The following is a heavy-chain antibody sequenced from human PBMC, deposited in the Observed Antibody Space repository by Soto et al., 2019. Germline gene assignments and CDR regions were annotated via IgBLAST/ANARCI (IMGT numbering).Heavy chain of an antibody. CDR2: ISSNGGST. CDR3: VKSVLYNAYFSAGLTTKYDFWSGFRMDV. Sequence: GGSLRLSCSASGFTFSSYAMHWVRQAPGKGLEYVSAISSNGGSTYYADSVKGRFTISRDNSKNTLYLKMSSLRAEDTAVYYCVKSVLYNAYFSAGLTTKYDFWSGFRMDVWGQGTTVTVSS. CDR1: GFTFSSYA. V-gene: IGHV3-64D*08. D-gene: IGHD3-3*01. J-gene: IGHJ6*02.